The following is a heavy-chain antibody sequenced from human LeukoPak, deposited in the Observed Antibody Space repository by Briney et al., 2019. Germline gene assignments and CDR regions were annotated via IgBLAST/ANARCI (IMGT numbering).Heavy chain of an antibody. J-gene: IGHJ4*02. CDR2: ISYDGSNK. Sequence: PGGSLRLSCAASGFTFSSYGMHWVRQAPGKGLEWVAVISYDGSNKYYADSVKGRFTISRDNSKNTLYLQMNSLRAEDTAVYYCAKEIGTYDFWSGCEFDYWGQGTLVTVSS. CDR1: GFTFSSYG. CDR3: AKEIGTYDFWSGCEFDY. D-gene: IGHD3-3*01. V-gene: IGHV3-30*18.